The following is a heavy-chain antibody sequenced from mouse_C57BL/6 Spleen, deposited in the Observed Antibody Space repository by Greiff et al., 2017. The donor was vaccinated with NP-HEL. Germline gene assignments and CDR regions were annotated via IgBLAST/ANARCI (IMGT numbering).Heavy chain of an antibody. CDR3: ARDYGSSYSAY. D-gene: IGHD1-1*01. CDR1: GYSFTSYY. V-gene: IGHV1-66*01. CDR2: IYPGSGNT. Sequence: VKLVESGPELVKPGASVKISCKASGYSFTSYYIHWVKQRPGQGLEWIGWIYPGSGNTKYNEKFKGKATLTADTSSSTAYMQLSSLTSEDSAVYYCARDYGSSYSAYWGQGTLVTVSA. J-gene: IGHJ3*01.